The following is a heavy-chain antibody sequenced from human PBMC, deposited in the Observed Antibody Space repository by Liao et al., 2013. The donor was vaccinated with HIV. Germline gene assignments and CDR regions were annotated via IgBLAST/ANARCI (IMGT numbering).Heavy chain of an antibody. CDR1: SGSIRSADHS. V-gene: IGHV4-30-4*08. J-gene: IGHJ3*02. CDR3: ATTGSGTSSSSTHAFHI. Sequence: QVQLEESGPGLVKPSQTLSLTCTVWSGSIRSADHSWNWIRQAPGKGLEWIGYIYYPGTPSYNPSLKSRTTISMDTSKNHFSLRLTSVTAADTAVYFCATTGSGTSSSSTHAFHIWGQGTVVSVSS. CDR2: IYYPGTP. D-gene: IGHD1-26*01.